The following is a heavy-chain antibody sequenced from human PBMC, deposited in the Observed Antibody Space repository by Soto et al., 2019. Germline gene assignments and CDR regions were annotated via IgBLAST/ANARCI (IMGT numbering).Heavy chain of an antibody. CDR1: GFTFSSYS. J-gene: IGHJ6*02. V-gene: IGHV3-48*02. D-gene: IGHD6-6*01. Sequence: GGSLRLSCAASGFTFSSYSMNWVRQAPWKGLEWVSYISSSSSTIYYADSVKGRFTISRDNAKNSLYLQMNSLRDEDTAVYYCARPEYSSSSYGMDVWGQGPTVTVSS. CDR3: ARPEYSSSSYGMDV. CDR2: ISSSSSTI.